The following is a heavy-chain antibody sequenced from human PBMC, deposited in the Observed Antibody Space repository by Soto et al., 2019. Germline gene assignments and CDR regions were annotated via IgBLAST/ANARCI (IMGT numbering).Heavy chain of an antibody. J-gene: IGHJ4*02. D-gene: IGHD2-8*01. CDR2: ISYSGNT. V-gene: IGHV4-59*01. CDR1: GGSISNFY. Sequence: SETLSLTCTVSGGSISNFYWSWIRQPPGKGLEWIGYISYSGNTNYNPSLKSRVSISVDTSKNQLSLNLTSVTAADTAVYYCARAPMVLSRSYFDSWGQGSPVTVSS. CDR3: ARAPMVLSRSYFDS.